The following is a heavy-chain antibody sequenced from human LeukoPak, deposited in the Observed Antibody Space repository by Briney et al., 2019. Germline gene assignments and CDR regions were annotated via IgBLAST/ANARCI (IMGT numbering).Heavy chain of an antibody. CDR2: INWNGGSI. Sequence: GGSLGLSCAVSGFTFDYYGMRWLRQAPGKGLEWVSGINWNGGSIGYADSVKGRFTISKDNVKNSLYLQMNSRRAEETALYYCARGRSTFDYWGQGTLVTVSS. D-gene: IGHD2-2*01. J-gene: IGHJ4*02. CDR1: GFTFDYYG. CDR3: ARGRSTFDY. V-gene: IGHV3-20*04.